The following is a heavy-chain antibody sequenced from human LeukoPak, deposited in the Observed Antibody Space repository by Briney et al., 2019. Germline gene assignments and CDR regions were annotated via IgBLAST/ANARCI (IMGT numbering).Heavy chain of an antibody. J-gene: IGHJ6*02. CDR3: ARESGAFYYGMDV. Sequence: GGSLRLSCAASGFTFSSYSMNWVRQAPGKGLEWVSSISSSSSYIYYADSVKGRFTISRDNAKNSLYLQMNSLRAEDTAVYYCARESGAFYYGMDVWGQGTTVTVSS. CDR1: GFTFSSYS. CDR2: ISSSSSYI. D-gene: IGHD3-3*01. V-gene: IGHV3-21*01.